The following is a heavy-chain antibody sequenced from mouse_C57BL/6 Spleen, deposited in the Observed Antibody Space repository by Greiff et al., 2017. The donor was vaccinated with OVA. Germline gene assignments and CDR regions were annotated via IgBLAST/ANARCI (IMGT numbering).Heavy chain of an antibody. D-gene: IGHD3-1*01. V-gene: IGHV1-4*01. CDR3: ARGYDYYAMDY. J-gene: IGHJ4*01. Sequence: VKLMESGAELARPGASVKMSCKASGYTFTSYTMHWVKQRPGQGLEWIGYINPSSGYTKYNQKFKDKATLTADKSSSTAYMQLSSLTSEDSAVYYCARGYDYYAMDYWGQGTSVTVSS. CDR2: INPSSGYT. CDR1: GYTFTSYT.